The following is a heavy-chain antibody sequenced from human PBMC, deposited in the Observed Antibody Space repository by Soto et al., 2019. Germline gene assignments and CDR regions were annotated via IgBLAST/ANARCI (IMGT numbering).Heavy chain of an antibody. CDR3: THLRYLDWSTPSY. Sequence: GVGWVRQPPGKALEWLAVIYWNDDKRLRPSLESRLTVTKDSSGNQVVLTMSNMDPVDTATYFCTHLRYLDWSTPSYWGQGILVTVSS. D-gene: IGHD3-9*01. V-gene: IGHV2-5*01. CDR2: IYWNDDK. CDR1: G. J-gene: IGHJ4*02.